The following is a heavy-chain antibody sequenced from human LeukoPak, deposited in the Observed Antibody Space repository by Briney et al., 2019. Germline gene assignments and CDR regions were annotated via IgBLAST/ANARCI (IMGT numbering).Heavy chain of an antibody. D-gene: IGHD2-21*01. CDR2: INSNADSGTT. Sequence: PGGSLRLSCAASAFTFSRAWMSWVRQAPGKGLEWVGRINSNADSGTTAYAAPVNGRLTISRDDSKNTLYLQMNSLKTEDTGMYDCVTYSVSAYWGQGKLVTVSA. CDR3: VTYSVSAY. V-gene: IGHV3-15*01. CDR1: AFTFSRAW. J-gene: IGHJ4*02.